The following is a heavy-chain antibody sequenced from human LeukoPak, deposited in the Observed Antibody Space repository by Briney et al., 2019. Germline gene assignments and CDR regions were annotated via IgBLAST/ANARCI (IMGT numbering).Heavy chain of an antibody. V-gene: IGHV3-48*01. CDR1: GFTFGSYS. CDR2: ISSLSGTR. Sequence: GGSLRLSCAASGFTFGSYSMNWVRQAPGKGLEWVSFISSLSGTREYADSVKGRFTISRDNAKNSLYLQMNSLRVEDTAVYYCARDQGVSYSYWGQGTLVTVSS. CDR3: ARDQGVSYSY. D-gene: IGHD1-26*01. J-gene: IGHJ4*02.